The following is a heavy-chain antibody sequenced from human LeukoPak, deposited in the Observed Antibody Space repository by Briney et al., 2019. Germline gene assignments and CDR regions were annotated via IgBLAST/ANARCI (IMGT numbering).Heavy chain of an antibody. CDR1: GYTFTGYY. D-gene: IGHD4-23*01. Sequence: GASVKVSCKASGYTFTGYYMHWVRQAPGQGLEWMGWINPNSGGTNYAQKFQGRVTMTRDTSISTAYMELSRLRSDDTAVYYCARAHGGNSEALLYYFDYWGQGTLVTVSS. CDR2: INPNSGGT. V-gene: IGHV1-2*02. J-gene: IGHJ4*02. CDR3: ARAHGGNSEALLYYFDY.